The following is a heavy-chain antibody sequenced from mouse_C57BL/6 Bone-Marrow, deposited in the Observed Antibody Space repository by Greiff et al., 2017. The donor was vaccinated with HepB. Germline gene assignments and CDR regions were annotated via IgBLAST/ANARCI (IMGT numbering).Heavy chain of an antibody. CDR1: GYTFTSYW. CDR3: ARGTTVVALYWYFDV. D-gene: IGHD1-1*01. V-gene: IGHV1-53*01. CDR2: INPSNGGT. J-gene: IGHJ1*03. Sequence: QVQLQQSGTELVKPGASVKLSCKASGYTFTSYWMHWVKQRPGQGLEWIGNINPSNGGTNYNEKFKSKATLTVDKSSSTAYMQLSSLTSEDSAVYYCARGTTVVALYWYFDVWGTGTTVTVSS.